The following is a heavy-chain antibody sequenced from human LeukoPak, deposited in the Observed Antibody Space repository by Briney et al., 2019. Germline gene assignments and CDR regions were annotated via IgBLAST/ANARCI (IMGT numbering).Heavy chain of an antibody. J-gene: IGHJ4*02. V-gene: IGHV3-23*01. CDR2: ISGSGGST. Sequence: GGSLRLSCAASGFTFSSYAMSWVRLAPGKGLEWVSAISGSGGSTYYADSVKGRFTISRDNSKNTLYLQMNSLRAEDTAVYYCAKTPLGYCSSTSCYGRGFDYWGQGTLVTVSS. CDR1: GFTFSSYA. CDR3: AKTPLGYCSSTSCYGRGFDY. D-gene: IGHD2-2*01.